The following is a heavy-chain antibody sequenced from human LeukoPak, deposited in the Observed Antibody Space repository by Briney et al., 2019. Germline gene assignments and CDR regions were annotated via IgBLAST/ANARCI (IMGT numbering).Heavy chain of an antibody. CDR1: GGSISSYY. CDR3: ARGRLAYYYGSGSFDI. D-gene: IGHD3-10*01. J-gene: IGHJ3*02. Sequence: SETLSLTCTVSGGSISSYYWSWNRQPPGKGLEWIGYIYYSGSTNYNPSLKSRVTISVDTSKNQFSLKLSSVTAADTAVYYCARGRLAYYYGSGSFDIWGQGTMVTVSS. V-gene: IGHV4-59*12. CDR2: IYYSGST.